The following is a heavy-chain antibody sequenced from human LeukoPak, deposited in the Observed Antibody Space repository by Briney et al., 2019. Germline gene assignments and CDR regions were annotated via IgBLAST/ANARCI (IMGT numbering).Heavy chain of an antibody. V-gene: IGHV3-30*03. CDR2: ISSDGRDK. Sequence: PGGSLGLSCAASGFTFSSYAIHWVRQAPGKGLEWVAVISSDGRDKHHAESVKGRFTISRDNSKNTLYLQTNSLRAEDTAVYYCARDLRRIAAYYFDYWGQGTLVTVSS. D-gene: IGHD6-25*01. J-gene: IGHJ4*02. CDR1: GFTFSSYA. CDR3: ARDLRRIAAYYFDY.